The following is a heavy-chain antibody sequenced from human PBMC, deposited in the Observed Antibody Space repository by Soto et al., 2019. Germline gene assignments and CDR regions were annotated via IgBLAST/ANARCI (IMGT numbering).Heavy chain of an antibody. V-gene: IGHV3-66*01. CDR2: IYSGGST. D-gene: IGHD3-10*01. CDR1: GVTVGSNY. CDR3: ARDFYYHGSGTMGGYFDY. J-gene: IGHJ4*02. Sequence: EVQLVESGGGLVQAGGSLRLSCAASGVTVGSNYMSWVRRAPGKGLEWVSVIYSGGSTYYADSVKGRFTISRDNSKNTLYLQMNSLRAEDTAVYYCARDFYYHGSGTMGGYFDYWGQGTLVTVSS.